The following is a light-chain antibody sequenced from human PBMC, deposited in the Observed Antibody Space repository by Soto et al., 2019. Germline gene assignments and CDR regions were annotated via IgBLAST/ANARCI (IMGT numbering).Light chain of an antibody. CDR2: DVS. J-gene: IGKJ1*01. CDR3: QQYDLVPPT. Sequence: DIQMTQSPSSLSASVGDRVSITCQASQAIRNFLAWYQQKAGEAPKLLIYDVSNLETGVPPRFSGSGSGTDFTFTISSLQPEDFAAYYCQQYDLVPPTF. CDR1: QAIRNF. V-gene: IGKV1-33*01.